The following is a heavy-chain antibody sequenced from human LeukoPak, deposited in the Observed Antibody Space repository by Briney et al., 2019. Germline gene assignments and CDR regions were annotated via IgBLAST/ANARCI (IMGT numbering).Heavy chain of an antibody. D-gene: IGHD5-24*01. CDR1: GYSISSGYY. CDR3: ARESKMATAYNPFDY. J-gene: IGHJ4*02. V-gene: IGHV4-38-2*02. CDR2: IYHSGST. Sequence: PSETLSLTCTVSGYSISSGYYWGWIRQPPGKGLEWIGSIYHSGSTYYNPSLKSRVTISVDTSKNQFSLKLSSVTAADTAVYYCARESKMATAYNPFDYWGQGTLVTVSS.